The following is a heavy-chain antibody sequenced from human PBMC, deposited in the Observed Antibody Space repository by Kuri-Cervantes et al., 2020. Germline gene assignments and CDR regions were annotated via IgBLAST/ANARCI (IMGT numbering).Heavy chain of an antibody. CDR3: ARDYVLRYFDWSLNGMDV. CDR1: GFSFSTNG. CDR2: VWYDGSNK. Sequence: GESLKISCAASGFSFSTNGMHWVRQAPGKGLEWVAVVWYDGSNKYYADFVKGRFTISRDNSKNTLYLQMNSLRVEDTAVYYCARDYVLRYFDWSLNGMDVWGQGTTVTVSS. D-gene: IGHD3-9*01. V-gene: IGHV3-33*01. J-gene: IGHJ6*02.